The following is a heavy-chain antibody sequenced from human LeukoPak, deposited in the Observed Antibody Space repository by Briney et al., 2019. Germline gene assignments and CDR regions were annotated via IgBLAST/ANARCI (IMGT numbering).Heavy chain of an antibody. CDR2: IYVDGRTT. V-gene: IGHV3-74*01. J-gene: IGHJ5*02. CDR3: IRDFRSADL. CDR1: GFTFSNYW. Sequence: GGSLRLSCVASGFTFSNYWMHWVRQPPGKGLVWVSRIYVDGRTTNYADSVKGQFTISRDNAKNTVYLEMNSLSAEDTAIYYCIRDFRSADLWGQGTLVTVTS.